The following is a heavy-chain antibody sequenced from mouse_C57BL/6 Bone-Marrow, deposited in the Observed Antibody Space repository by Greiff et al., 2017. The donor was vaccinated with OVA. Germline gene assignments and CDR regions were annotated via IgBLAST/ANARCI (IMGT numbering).Heavy chain of an antibody. V-gene: IGHV14-4*01. CDR3: TTPYYGYSPWFAY. CDR2: IDPENGDT. J-gene: IGHJ3*01. CDR1: GFIIKDDY. Sequence: VQLQQPGAELVRPGASVKLSCTASGFIIKDDYMHWVKQRPEQGLEWIGWIDPENGDTEYASKFQGKATITADTSSNTAYLQLSSLTSEDTAVYYCTTPYYGYSPWFAYWGQGTLVTVSA. D-gene: IGHD2-9*01.